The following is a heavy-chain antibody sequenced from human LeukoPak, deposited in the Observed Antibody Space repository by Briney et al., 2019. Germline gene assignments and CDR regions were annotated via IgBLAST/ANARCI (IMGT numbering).Heavy chain of an antibody. V-gene: IGHV3-48*03. CDR1: GFTFSSYE. Sequence: GGSLRLSCAASGFTFSSYEINWVRQAPGKGLEWVSYISSSGSTIYYADSVKGRFTISRDNAKNSLYLQMNSLRAEDTAVCYCAREKGRNYFDYWGQGTLVTVCS. J-gene: IGHJ4*02. D-gene: IGHD3-10*01. CDR2: ISSSGSTI. CDR3: AREKGRNYFDY.